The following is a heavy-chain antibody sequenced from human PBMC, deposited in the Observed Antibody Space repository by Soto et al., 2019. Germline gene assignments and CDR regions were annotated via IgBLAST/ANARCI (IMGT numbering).Heavy chain of an antibody. V-gene: IGHV3-9*01. D-gene: IGHD3-22*01. CDR1: KFTFDDYA. Sequence: EVQLEESGGGLVQAGRSLRLSCAASKFTFDDYAFHWVRQAPGKGLEWVSGISWDSAIISYADSVKGRFSISRDNAKKYVYLQMDSLRPEDTALYYCVKDFGYYYDYAFDVWGQGTMVTVSP. CDR2: ISWDSAII. J-gene: IGHJ3*01. CDR3: VKDFGYYYDYAFDV.